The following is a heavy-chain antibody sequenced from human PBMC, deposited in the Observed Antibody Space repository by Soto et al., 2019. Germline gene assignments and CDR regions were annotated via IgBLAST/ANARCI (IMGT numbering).Heavy chain of an antibody. CDR3: ATGYGPEPFYYGMDV. CDR2: ISYDGSNK. CDR1: GFTFSSYA. D-gene: IGHD4-17*01. Sequence: LRLSCAASGFTFSSYAMHWVRQAPGKGLEWVAVISYDGSNKYYADSVKGRFTISRDNSKNTLYLQMNSLRAEDTAVYYCATGYGPEPFYYGMDVWGQGTTVTVSS. V-gene: IGHV3-30-3*01. J-gene: IGHJ6*02.